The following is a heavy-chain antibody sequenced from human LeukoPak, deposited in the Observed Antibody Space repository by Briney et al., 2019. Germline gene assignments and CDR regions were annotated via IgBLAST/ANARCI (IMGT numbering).Heavy chain of an antibody. CDR3: ARGGSLDY. CDR2: IYYSGST. Sequence: PSETLSLTCNVSGASVSSGSYYWSWIRQPPGKGLEWIGYIYYSGSTNYNPSLKSRVTISVDTSKDQFSLKLSSVTAADTAVYYCARGGSLDYWGQGTLVTVSS. J-gene: IGHJ4*02. V-gene: IGHV4-61*01. CDR1: GASVSSGSYY. D-gene: IGHD1-26*01.